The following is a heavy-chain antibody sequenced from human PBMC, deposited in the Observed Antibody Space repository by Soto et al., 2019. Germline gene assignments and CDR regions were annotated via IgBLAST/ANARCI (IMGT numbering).Heavy chain of an antibody. D-gene: IGHD3-3*01. V-gene: IGHV1-69*04. CDR3: ARDDYDFWSGPRPSYYYMDV. CDR1: GGTFSSYT. CDR2: IIPILGIA. J-gene: IGHJ6*03. Sequence: GASVKVSCKASGGTFSSYTISWVRQAPGQGLEWMGRIIPILGIANYAQKFQGRVTITADKSTSTAYMELSSLRSEDTAVYYCARDDYDFWSGPRPSYYYMDVWGKGTTVTVSS.